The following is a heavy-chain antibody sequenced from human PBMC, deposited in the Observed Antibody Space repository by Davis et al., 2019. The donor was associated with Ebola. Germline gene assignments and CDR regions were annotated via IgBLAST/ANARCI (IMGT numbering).Heavy chain of an antibody. CDR3: ARHSGTITGTTWVKYYYGMDV. CDR2: IYYSGST. J-gene: IGHJ6*02. CDR1: GGSISSYY. V-gene: IGHV4-59*08. D-gene: IGHD1-7*01. Sequence: GSLRLSCTVSGGSISSYYWSWIRQPPGKGLEWIGYIYYSGSTNYNPSLKSRVTISVDTSKNQFSLKLSSVTAADTAVYYCARHSGTITGTTWVKYYYGMDVWGQGTTVTVSS.